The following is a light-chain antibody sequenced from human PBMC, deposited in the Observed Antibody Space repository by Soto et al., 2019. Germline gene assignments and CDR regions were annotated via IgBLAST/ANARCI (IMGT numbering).Light chain of an antibody. Sequence: DIQMTQSPSSLSASVGDRVTITCRASQSISSYLNWYQQKPGKAPKLLIYAACSLQSGVPSRFSGSGFVTYFTLTISSLQPEVFVTYYCQQSYSTPAFRQGTKLEFK. CDR3: QQSYSTPA. CDR2: AAC. V-gene: IGKV1-39*01. CDR1: QSISSY. J-gene: IGKJ2*01.